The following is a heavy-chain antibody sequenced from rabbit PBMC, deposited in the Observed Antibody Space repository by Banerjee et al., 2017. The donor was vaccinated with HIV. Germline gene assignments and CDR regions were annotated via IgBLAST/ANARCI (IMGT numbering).Heavy chain of an antibody. Sequence: QEQLVESRGGLVKPEGSLTLTCTASGFSFSSSYWMYWVRQAPGKGLEWIGCIYAGSGYTTYYASWAKGRVTISKTSSTTVTLQMTSLTAADTATYFCARDQLLETTYGMDLWGPGTLVTVS. J-gene: IGHJ6*01. CDR3: ARDQLLETTYGMDL. V-gene: IGHV1S45*01. D-gene: IGHD3-3*01. CDR2: IYAGSGYTT. CDR1: GFSFSSSYW.